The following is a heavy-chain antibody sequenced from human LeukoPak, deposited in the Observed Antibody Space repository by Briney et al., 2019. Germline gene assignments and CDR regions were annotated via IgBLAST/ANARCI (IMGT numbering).Heavy chain of an antibody. V-gene: IGHV3-30*18. CDR3: AKDEVGPNSINYFDY. Sequence: GGSLRLSCAASGFTFSSYAMSWVRQAPGKGLEWVAVISYDGSNKYYADSVKGRFTISRDNSKNTLYLQMNSLRAEDTAVYYCAKDEVGPNSINYFDYWGQGTLVTVSS. D-gene: IGHD1-26*01. CDR1: GFTFSSYA. J-gene: IGHJ4*02. CDR2: ISYDGSNK.